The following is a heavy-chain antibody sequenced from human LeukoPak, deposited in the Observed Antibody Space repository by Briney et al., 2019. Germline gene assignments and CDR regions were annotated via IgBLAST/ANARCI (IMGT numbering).Heavy chain of an antibody. J-gene: IGHJ4*02. CDR2: ISGGGGGT. Sequence: PGGSLRLSCAASGFTFITYAMGWVRQSPGKGLEWVSSISGGGGGTYYTEFVKGRFTISRDNSKNTLYLQMNSLRAEDTAVYYCAKFYDILTGYFDHWGQGTLVTVSS. D-gene: IGHD3-9*01. V-gene: IGHV3-23*01. CDR3: AKFYDILTGYFDH. CDR1: GFTFITYA.